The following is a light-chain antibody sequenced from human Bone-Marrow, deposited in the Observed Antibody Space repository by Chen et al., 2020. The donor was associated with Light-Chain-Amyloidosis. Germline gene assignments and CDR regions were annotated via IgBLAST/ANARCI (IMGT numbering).Light chain of an antibody. CDR3: QQYGSSPRT. J-gene: IGKJ2*01. V-gene: IGKV3-20*01. CDR1: QSVSSNY. Sequence: DMVLTQPPGTLSWSPGQRATLSCRASQSVSSNYLTWYQQKACQAPRLLIYGASSRATGIPDRFSGSGSGTDFTLTISRLEPEDFAMYYCQQYGSSPRTFGQGTKLEIK. CDR2: GAS.